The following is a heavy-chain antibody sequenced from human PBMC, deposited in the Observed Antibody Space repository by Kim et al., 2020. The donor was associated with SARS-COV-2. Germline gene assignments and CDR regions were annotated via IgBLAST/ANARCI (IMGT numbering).Heavy chain of an antibody. V-gene: IGHV1-2*02. J-gene: IGHJ4*02. Sequence: YAQKFQVRVTMTRDTSISTAYMELNRLRSDDTAVYYCAREGSSSWYGFDYWGQGTLVTVSS. CDR3: AREGSSSWYGFDY. D-gene: IGHD6-13*01.